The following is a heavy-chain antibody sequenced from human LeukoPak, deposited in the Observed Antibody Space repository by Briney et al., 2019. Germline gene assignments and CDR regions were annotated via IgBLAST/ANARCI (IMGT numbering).Heavy chain of an antibody. CDR3: AREGYSSSWTITFNWFDP. CDR2: ISYDGSNK. Sequence: GGSLRLSCAASGLTLSSYAMHWVRQAPGKGLEWVAVISYDGSNKYYADSVKGRFTISRDNSKNTLYLQMNSLRPDDTAVYYCAREGYSSSWTITFNWFDPWGQGTLVTVSS. J-gene: IGHJ5*02. D-gene: IGHD6-13*01. V-gene: IGHV3-30*04. CDR1: GLTLSSYA.